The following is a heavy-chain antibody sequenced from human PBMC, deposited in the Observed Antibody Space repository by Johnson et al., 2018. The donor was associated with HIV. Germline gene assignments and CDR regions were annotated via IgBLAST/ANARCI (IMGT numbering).Heavy chain of an antibody. V-gene: IGHV3-13*01. CDR2: IDTAGNT. Sequence: VQLVESGGGLVQPGGSLRLSCAASGFIFSNFDMHWVRQAAGRRLEWVSGIDTAGNTYYLGSVKGRFNISRENAKNSLYLQVNSLSAGDTALYYCARGSYDCDALDIWGQGTMVTVSS. CDR1: GFIFSNFD. D-gene: IGHD3-16*01. J-gene: IGHJ3*02. CDR3: ARGSYDCDALDI.